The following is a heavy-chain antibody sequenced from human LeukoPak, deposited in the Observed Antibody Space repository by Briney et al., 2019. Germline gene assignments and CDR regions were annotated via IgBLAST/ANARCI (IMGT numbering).Heavy chain of an antibody. Sequence: KPGGSLRLSCAASGFTFSTYSMNWVRQAPGKGLEWVSSISSAGTYTHYADSVKGRFTISRDNAKNTLYLQMNSLRAEDTAVYYCAGLTGDAIDYWGQGNLVTVSS. D-gene: IGHD7-27*01. CDR3: AGLTGDAIDY. CDR2: ISSAGTYT. CDR1: GFTFSTYS. V-gene: IGHV3-21*01. J-gene: IGHJ4*02.